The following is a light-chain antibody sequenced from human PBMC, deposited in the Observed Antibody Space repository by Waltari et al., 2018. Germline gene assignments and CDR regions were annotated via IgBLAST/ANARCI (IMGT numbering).Light chain of an antibody. CDR3: QSYDSDEGVV. CDR1: SDRIARNY. Sequence: NSLLTQPHSVSESPGTTVTISCTRTSDRIARNYVPSYQQRPGSAPTTVIFEDNQRPSGVPDRFSASIDTSSNSASLTISGLKTEDEALYYCQSYDSDEGVVFGGGTKLTVL. CDR2: EDN. J-gene: IGLJ2*01. V-gene: IGLV6-57*03.